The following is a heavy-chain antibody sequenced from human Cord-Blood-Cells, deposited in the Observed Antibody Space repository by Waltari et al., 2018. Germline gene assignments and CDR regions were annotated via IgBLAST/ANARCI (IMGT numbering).Heavy chain of an antibody. V-gene: IGHV3-21*01. J-gene: IGHJ3*02. CDR2: ISSSSSYI. CDR1: GFTFSSYS. Sequence: EVQLVESGGGLVKPGGSLRLSCAASGFTFSSYSMNWVRQAPGKGLEWVSSISSSSSYIYYADSVKGRFTISRDNAKNSLYLQMNSLRAEDTAVYYYARALVGATAFDIWGQGTMVTVSS. CDR3: ARALVGATAFDI. D-gene: IGHD1-26*01.